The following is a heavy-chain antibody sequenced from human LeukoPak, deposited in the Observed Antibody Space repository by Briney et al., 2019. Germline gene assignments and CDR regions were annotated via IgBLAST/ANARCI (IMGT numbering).Heavy chain of an antibody. V-gene: IGHV4-61*02. CDR1: GGYISSGSYH. Sequence: SETLSLTCTVSGGYISSGSYHWSWIRQPAGKGLEWIGRIYTSGSTNYNPSLKSRVTISVDTSKNQFSLKLSSVTAADTAVYYCARGYCSSTSCYKRWAFDIWGQGTMVTVSS. D-gene: IGHD2-2*02. J-gene: IGHJ3*02. CDR3: ARGYCSSTSCYKRWAFDI. CDR2: IYTSGST.